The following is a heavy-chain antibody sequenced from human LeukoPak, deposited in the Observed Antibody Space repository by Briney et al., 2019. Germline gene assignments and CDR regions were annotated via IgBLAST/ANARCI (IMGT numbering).Heavy chain of an antibody. D-gene: IGHD6-13*01. CDR2: IIPILGIA. Sequence: AAVKVSCKASGGTFSSYGLSWVRPAPGQGLEWMGRIIPILGIANYAQKFQGRVTITADKSTSTAYMALSSLRTEDTAVYSCARGAIAAAGTLFDYWGQGTLVTVSS. CDR1: GGTFSSYG. CDR3: ARGAIAAAGTLFDY. J-gene: IGHJ4*02. V-gene: IGHV1-69*04.